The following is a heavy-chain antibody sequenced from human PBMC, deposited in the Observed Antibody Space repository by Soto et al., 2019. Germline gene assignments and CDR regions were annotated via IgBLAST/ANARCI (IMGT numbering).Heavy chain of an antibody. CDR1: GFTFSSYG. CDR3: AKQVRGTCSSSNYFDS. D-gene: IGHD6-6*01. CDR2: ISGGGGST. V-gene: IGHV3-23*01. J-gene: IGHJ4*02. Sequence: EVQLLESGGGLVQPGGSLRLSCAASGFTFSSYGMSWVRQAPGKGLEWVSAISGGGGSTYYADSVKGRFSISRDNSKYTLYLQMNSLRDEDTAVYYCAKQVRGTCSSSNYFDSWGQGTLVTVSS.